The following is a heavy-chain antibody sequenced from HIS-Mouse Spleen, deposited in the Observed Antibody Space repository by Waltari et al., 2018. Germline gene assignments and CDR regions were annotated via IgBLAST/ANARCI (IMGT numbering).Heavy chain of an antibody. CDR3: AREIPYSSSWYDWYFDL. CDR1: GGPISSSSYS. D-gene: IGHD6-13*01. V-gene: IGHV4-39*07. J-gene: IGHJ2*01. CDR2: IYYSGST. Sequence: QLQLQESGPGLVTPSEALSLTCTVSGGPISSSSYSRGRIRQPPGKGLEWIGSIYYSGSTYYNPSLKSRVTISVDTSKNQFSLKLSSVTAADTAVYYCAREIPYSSSWYDWYFDLWGRGTLVTVSS.